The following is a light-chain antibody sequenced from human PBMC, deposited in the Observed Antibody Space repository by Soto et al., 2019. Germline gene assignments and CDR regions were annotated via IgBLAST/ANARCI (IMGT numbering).Light chain of an antibody. CDR1: QSVRNN. V-gene: IGKV3-15*01. Sequence: EILMTQSPATLSVSPGESATLSCRASQSVRNNLAWYQHKPGQAPRLLIYYASTRATGIPARFSGSGSGTEFTLTISSLQSEDFALYYRQQYNDWPPITFGQGTRLEIK. CDR2: YAS. CDR3: QQYNDWPPIT. J-gene: IGKJ5*01.